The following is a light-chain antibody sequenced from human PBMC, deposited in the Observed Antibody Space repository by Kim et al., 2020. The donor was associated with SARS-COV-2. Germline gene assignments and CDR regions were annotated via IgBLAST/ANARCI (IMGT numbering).Light chain of an antibody. V-gene: IGKV1-39*01. CDR2: AAS. J-gene: IGKJ1*01. Sequence: SASIGDRVIITCRASQSIRTYLNWYQQKPGKAPKLLISAASSLQSGVPSKFSGSGSGTDFTLTISSLQPEDCATYYCQQSYITPTFGQGTKVDIK. CDR3: QQSYITPT. CDR1: QSIRTY.